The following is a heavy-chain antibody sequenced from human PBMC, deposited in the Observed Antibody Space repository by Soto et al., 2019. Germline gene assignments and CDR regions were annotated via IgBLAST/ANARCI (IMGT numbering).Heavy chain of an antibody. CDR2: IYHSGAT. CDR1: GDSISRDGYS. V-gene: IGHV4-30-2*01. Sequence: QLQLQESGSGLVKPSQTLVLTCTVSGDSISRDGYSWSWIRQPPGKGLEWIGFIYHSGATYYNPSLKSRVTTSVDKSKNQFSLRLASVTAADTAVYYCAREMSYYFDSSGQGTLVTVSS. J-gene: IGHJ4*02. CDR3: AREMSYYFDS.